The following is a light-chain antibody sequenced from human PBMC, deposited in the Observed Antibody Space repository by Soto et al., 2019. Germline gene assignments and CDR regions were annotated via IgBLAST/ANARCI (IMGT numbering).Light chain of an antibody. CDR3: QQRGT. Sequence: DLQMTQSPSSLSASVGDRVTITCQASQDISNYLNWYQQKPGKAPKLLIYDASNLETGVPSRFSGSGSGTDFTFTISSLQPEDIATYYCQQRGTFGQGTKLEIK. CDR2: DAS. V-gene: IGKV1-33*01. CDR1: QDISNY. J-gene: IGKJ2*01.